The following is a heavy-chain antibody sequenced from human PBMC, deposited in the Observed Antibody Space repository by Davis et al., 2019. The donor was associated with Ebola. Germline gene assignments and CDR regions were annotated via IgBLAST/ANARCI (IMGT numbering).Heavy chain of an antibody. Sequence: GESLKISCAASGFTFSSYCMSWVRQAPGKGLEWVAVISYDGSNKYYADSVKGRFTISRDNSKNTLYLQMNSLRAEDTAVYYCAVGRKWLVPYFDYWGQGTLVTVSS. D-gene: IGHD6-19*01. CDR1: GFTFSSYC. CDR2: ISYDGSNK. J-gene: IGHJ4*02. CDR3: AVGRKWLVPYFDY. V-gene: IGHV3-30-3*01.